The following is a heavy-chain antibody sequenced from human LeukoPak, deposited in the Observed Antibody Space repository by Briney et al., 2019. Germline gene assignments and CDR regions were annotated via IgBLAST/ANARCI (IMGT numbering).Heavy chain of an antibody. CDR2: INPDGITT. J-gene: IGHJ6*02. CDR3: ARDYYYGMDV. Sequence: GGSLRLSCAASGFTFSTYWMHWVRQAPGKGLEWVSRINPDGITTTCADSVKGRFTISRDNAENTLFLQMNSLRAEDTAVSYCARDYYYGMDVWGQGTTITVSS. V-gene: IGHV3-74*01. CDR1: GFTFSTYW.